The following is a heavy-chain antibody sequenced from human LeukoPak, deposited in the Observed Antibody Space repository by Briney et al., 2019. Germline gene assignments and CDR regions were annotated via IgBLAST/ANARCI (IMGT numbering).Heavy chain of an antibody. V-gene: IGHV3-7*01. CDR1: GFTFSSCW. D-gene: IGHD1-26*01. CDR2: IKQDGSED. CDR3: ARVYYPYSGSYLWNY. J-gene: IGHJ4*02. Sequence: GGSLRLSCAASGFTFSSCWMSWVRQAPGKGLEWVANIKQDGSEDYYVDSVKGRFTISRDNAKNSLYLQMNSLRAEDTAVYYCARVYYPYSGSYLWNYWGQGTLVTVSS.